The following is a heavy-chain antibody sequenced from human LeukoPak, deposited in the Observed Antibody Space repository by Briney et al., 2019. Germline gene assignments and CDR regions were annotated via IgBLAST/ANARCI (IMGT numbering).Heavy chain of an antibody. D-gene: IGHD2-2*01. J-gene: IGHJ5*02. V-gene: IGHV3-33*03. Sequence: GGSLRLSCAASGFTFSSYGMHWVRQAPGKGLEWVAVIWYDGSNKYYADSVKGRFTISRDNARDSLFLQMNSLRAEDTAVYYCAGYCTSNSCFSWFDPWGQGTLVTVSS. CDR1: GFTFSSYG. CDR2: IWYDGSNK. CDR3: AGYCTSNSCFSWFDP.